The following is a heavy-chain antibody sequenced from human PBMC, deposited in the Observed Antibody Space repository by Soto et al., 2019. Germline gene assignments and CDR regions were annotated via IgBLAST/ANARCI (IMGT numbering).Heavy chain of an antibody. J-gene: IGHJ4*02. D-gene: IGHD2-21*02. Sequence: QVQLVESGGGVVQPGRSLRLSCAASGFTFSSYGMHWVRQAPGKGLEWVAVIWYDGSNKYYADSVKGRFTISRDNPKNTLYLQMNSPRAGNTAVYSCAGGPSYCGGDCYPTSFFDYWGQGTLVTVSS. CDR2: IWYDGSNK. V-gene: IGHV3-33*01. CDR3: AGGPSYCGGDCYPTSFFDY. CDR1: GFTFSSYG.